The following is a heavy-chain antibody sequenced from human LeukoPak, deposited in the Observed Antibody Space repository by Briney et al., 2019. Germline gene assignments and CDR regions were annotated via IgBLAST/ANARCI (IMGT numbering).Heavy chain of an antibody. D-gene: IGHD3-9*01. J-gene: IGHJ4*02. Sequence: GGSLRLSCAASGFIFGNYAMSWVRQAPGKGLEWVSGISNIGTTTYYADSVKGRFTISRDNSKNILYLQMNSLRAEDTAVYYCAKERRYFDWFDCWGQGTLVTVSS. CDR3: AKERRYFDWFDC. CDR1: GFIFGNYA. V-gene: IGHV3-23*01. CDR2: ISNIGTTT.